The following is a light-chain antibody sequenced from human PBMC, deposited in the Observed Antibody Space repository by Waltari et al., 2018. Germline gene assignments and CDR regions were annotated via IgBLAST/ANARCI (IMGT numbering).Light chain of an antibody. CDR2: DVR. J-gene: IGLJ2*01. Sequence: QSALTQPRSVSGSPGPSVTISCTKTNSDIDPFNYVSWYQQHPGKAPKLVIYDVRVRPSGVPDRFSGSRSGNPASLIMSVLQPEYEADYYCSSFPGGSLVFGGGTELTVL. CDR3: SSFPGGSLV. CDR1: NSDIDPFNY. V-gene: IGLV2-11*01.